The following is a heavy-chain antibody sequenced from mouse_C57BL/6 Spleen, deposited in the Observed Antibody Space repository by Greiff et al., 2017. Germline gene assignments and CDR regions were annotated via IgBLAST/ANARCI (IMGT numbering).Heavy chain of an antibody. V-gene: IGHV14-1*01. D-gene: IGHD2-4*01. CDR1: GFNIKDYY. CDR3: TTWGLRRESWFAY. Sequence: EVQLQQSGAELVRPGASVKLSCTASGFNIKDYYMHWVKQRPEQGLEWIGRIDPEDGDTEYAPKFQGKATMTADTSSNTAYLQLSSLTSEDTAVYYCTTWGLRRESWFAYWGQGTLVTVSA. CDR2: IDPEDGDT. J-gene: IGHJ3*01.